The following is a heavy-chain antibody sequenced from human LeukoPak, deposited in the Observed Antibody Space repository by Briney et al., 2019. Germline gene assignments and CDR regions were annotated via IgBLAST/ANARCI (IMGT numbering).Heavy chain of an antibody. V-gene: IGHV5-51*01. CDR3: ARHPLYYYDSSGYYHYYYYMDV. J-gene: IGHJ6*03. Sequence: RGEFLKISCKGSGYSFTSYWIGWVRQMPGKGLEWMGIIYPGDSDTRYSPSFQGQVTISADKSISTAYLQWSSLKASDTAMYYCARHPLYYYDSSGYYHYYYYMDVWGKGTTVTVSS. CDR1: GYSFTSYW. CDR2: IYPGDSDT. D-gene: IGHD3-22*01.